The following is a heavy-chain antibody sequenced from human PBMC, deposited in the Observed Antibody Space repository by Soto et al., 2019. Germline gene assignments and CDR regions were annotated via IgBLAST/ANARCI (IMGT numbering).Heavy chain of an antibody. CDR1: GFSFSIYA. CDR2: IGLGNDDT. J-gene: IGHJ3*02. D-gene: IGHD1-20*01. V-gene: IGHV3-23*01. Sequence: PGSSLRLSCAASGFSFSIYAMSWVRQAPGKGLECVSGIGLGNDDTYYADSVKGRFIISRDNSKYTVSLQMNGLRVEDTAIYYCAKDRMDHNSVCDPFDIWGQGTSVTVS. CDR3: AKDRMDHNSVCDPFDI.